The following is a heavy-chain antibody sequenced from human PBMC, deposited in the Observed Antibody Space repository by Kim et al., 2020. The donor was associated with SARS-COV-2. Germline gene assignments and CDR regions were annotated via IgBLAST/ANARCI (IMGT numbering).Heavy chain of an antibody. Sequence: SETLSLTCAVYGGSFSDYYWSWIRQPPGKGLEWIGEINHSGSTNYNPSLKSRVTISVDTSKNQFSLKVSSVTAADTAVYYCTRGRRGIPAAKARLTPQKYGLDVWGQGTTVTVSS. D-gene: IGHD6-13*01. V-gene: IGHV4-34*01. J-gene: IGHJ6*02. CDR3: TRGRRGIPAAKARLTPQKYGLDV. CDR1: GGSFSDYY. CDR2: INHSGST.